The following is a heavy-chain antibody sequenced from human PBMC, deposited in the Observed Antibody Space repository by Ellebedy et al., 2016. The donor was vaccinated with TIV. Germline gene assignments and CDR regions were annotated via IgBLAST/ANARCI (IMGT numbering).Heavy chain of an antibody. V-gene: IGHV4-31*09. CDR1: GGSISSGGYY. Sequence: SETLSLTXTVSGGSISSGGYYWSWIRQHPGKGLEWIGYIYYSGSTYYNPSLKSRVTISVDRSKNQFSLKLSSVTAADTAVYYCLRLARYGSGTYPYDYGMDVWGQGTTVTVSS. CDR3: LRLARYGSGTYPYDYGMDV. J-gene: IGHJ6*02. CDR2: IYYSGST. D-gene: IGHD3-10*01.